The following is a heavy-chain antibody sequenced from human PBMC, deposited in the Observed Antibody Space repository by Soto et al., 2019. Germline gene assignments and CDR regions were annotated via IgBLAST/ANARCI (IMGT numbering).Heavy chain of an antibody. Sequence: PGGSLSLSCAASGFTFSSYAMSWVRQAPGKGLEWVSAISGSGGSTYYADSVKGRFTISRDNSKNTLYLQMNSLRAEDTAVYYCAKEWSDHFDIAAAGSPPDYWGQGTLVTVSS. D-gene: IGHD6-13*01. CDR3: AKEWSDHFDIAAAGSPPDY. V-gene: IGHV3-23*01. CDR2: ISGSGGST. CDR1: GFTFSSYA. J-gene: IGHJ4*02.